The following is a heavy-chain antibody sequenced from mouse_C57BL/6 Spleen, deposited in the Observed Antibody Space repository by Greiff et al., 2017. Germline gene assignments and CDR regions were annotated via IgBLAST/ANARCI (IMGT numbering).Heavy chain of an antibody. CDR1: GFTFSSYA. CDR3: ARGDDDGYYDY. CDR2: ISDGGSYT. J-gene: IGHJ2*01. D-gene: IGHD2-3*01. V-gene: IGHV5-4*01. Sequence: EVQGVESGGGLVKPGGSLKLSCAASGFTFSSYAMSWVRQTPEKRLEWVATISDGGSYTYYPDNVKGRFTISRDNAKNNLYLQMSHLKSEDTAMYYCARGDDDGYYDYWGQGTTLTVSS.